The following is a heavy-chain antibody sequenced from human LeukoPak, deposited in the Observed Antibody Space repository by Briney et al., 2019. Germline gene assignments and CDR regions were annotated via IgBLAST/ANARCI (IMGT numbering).Heavy chain of an antibody. D-gene: IGHD3-9*01. Sequence: GGSLRLSCAASGFTFSSYAMSWVRQAPGKGLEWVSVIGDSGGSTYYADSVKGRFTISRDNSKNTLYLQMNSLRAEDTAVYYCARGLILRYFDWWGLNWFDPWGQGTLVTVSS. J-gene: IGHJ5*02. CDR2: IGDSGGST. CDR3: ARGLILRYFDWWGLNWFDP. V-gene: IGHV3-23*01. CDR1: GFTFSSYA.